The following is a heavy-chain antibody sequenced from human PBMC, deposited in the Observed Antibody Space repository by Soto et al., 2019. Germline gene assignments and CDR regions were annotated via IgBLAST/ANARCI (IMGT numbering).Heavy chain of an antibody. D-gene: IGHD6-13*01. J-gene: IGHJ4*02. CDR1: GGSVSSTYW. V-gene: IGHV4-4*02. CDR2: IYHSGSD. Sequence: QVELQESGPGLVKPSGTLSLTCAVSGGSVSSTYWWSWVRQPPGKGLEWIGEIYHSGSDNYNPSLKSRVTISVDNTKNQFSLNMSSVTAAGTAVYYCARYNAASGTYYFDYWGQGTLVTVSS. CDR3: ARYNAASGTYYFDY.